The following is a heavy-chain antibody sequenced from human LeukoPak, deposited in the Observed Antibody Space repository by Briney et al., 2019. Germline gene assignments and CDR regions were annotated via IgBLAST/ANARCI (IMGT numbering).Heavy chain of an antibody. D-gene: IGHD1-14*01. J-gene: IGHJ4*02. Sequence: ASVKVSCNTSGYTFTNYYMHRVRHAPGQGPEWMGITRPSSGRTSYPQKLQGRVTMTWDMSTSTFYMELSSLTSDDTVVYYCAREGPETYNFDFWGQGTLVTVSS. V-gene: IGHV1-46*01. CDR1: GYTFTNYY. CDR3: AREGPETYNFDF. CDR2: TRPSSGRT.